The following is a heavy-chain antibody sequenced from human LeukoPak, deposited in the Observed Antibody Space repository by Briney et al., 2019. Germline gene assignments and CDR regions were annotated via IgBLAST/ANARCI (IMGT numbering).Heavy chain of an antibody. D-gene: IGHD3-22*01. V-gene: IGHV4-59*08. CDR1: GGSISSYY. J-gene: IGHJ4*02. CDR2: IYYSGST. CDR3: ARAPYYQDSSGYLRVYYFDY. Sequence: SETLSLTCTVSGGSISSYYWSWIRQPPGKGLEWIGYIYYSGSTNYNPSLKSRVIMSVDTSKNQLSLKLSSVTAADTAVYYCARAPYYQDSSGYLRVYYFDYWGQGTLVTVSS.